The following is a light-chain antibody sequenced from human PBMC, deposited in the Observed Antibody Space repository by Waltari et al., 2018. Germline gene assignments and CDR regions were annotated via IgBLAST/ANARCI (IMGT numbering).Light chain of an antibody. CDR1: HAVSTN. CDR2: DRS. Sequence: ETVMTQSPATLSVSPGESVTLSCGASHAVSTNVAWYQHRPGQAPRLLIYDRSTRATDIPARFSGGGSGSDFTLTISNLQSDDFATYYCQQYRGLWTFGQGTRVEVK. J-gene: IGKJ1*01. CDR3: QQYRGLWT. V-gene: IGKV3-15*01.